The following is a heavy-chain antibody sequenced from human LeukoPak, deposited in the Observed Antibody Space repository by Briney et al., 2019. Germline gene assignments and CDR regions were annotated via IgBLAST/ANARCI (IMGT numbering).Heavy chain of an antibody. Sequence: GGALRLSCAASGFTFSSYAMSWVRQAPGKGLEWVSAISGNGGSTYYADSVKGRFTISRDISKNTLYLQMNSLRAEDTAVYYCAKPPPSSYYYYYGMDVWGQGTTVTVSS. J-gene: IGHJ6*02. CDR3: AKPPPSSYYYYYGMDV. D-gene: IGHD6-13*01. V-gene: IGHV3-23*01. CDR2: ISGNGGST. CDR1: GFTFSSYA.